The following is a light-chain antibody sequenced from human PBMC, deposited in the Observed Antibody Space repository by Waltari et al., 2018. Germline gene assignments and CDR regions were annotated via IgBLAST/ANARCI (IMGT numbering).Light chain of an antibody. V-gene: IGLV3-21*04. CDR1: TIGTYS. CDR3: HVWHPHVDPGV. Sequence: SSVVTQPPSVSVAPGETATITCGGDTIGTYSVHWYQQKAGQAPVLVIFYDRDRPSGIPDRFSGSNSGNTATLTISRVEAGDEARYYCHVWHPHVDPGVFGTGTEVTVL. J-gene: IGLJ1*01. CDR2: YDR.